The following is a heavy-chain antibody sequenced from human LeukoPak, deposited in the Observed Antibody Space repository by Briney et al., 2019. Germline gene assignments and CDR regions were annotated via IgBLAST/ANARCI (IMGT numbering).Heavy chain of an antibody. CDR2: ISSTSSYI. CDR1: EFTFSSYS. J-gene: IGHJ5*02. D-gene: IGHD3-3*01. CDR3: AKEGHYDFWSGYSAWFDP. Sequence: GGSLRLSCVASEFTFSSYSMNWVRQAPGKGLEWVSAISSTSSYIYYADSVKGRFTISRDNSKNTLYLQMNSLRAEDTAVYYCAKEGHYDFWSGYSAWFDPWGQGTLVTVSS. V-gene: IGHV3-21*04.